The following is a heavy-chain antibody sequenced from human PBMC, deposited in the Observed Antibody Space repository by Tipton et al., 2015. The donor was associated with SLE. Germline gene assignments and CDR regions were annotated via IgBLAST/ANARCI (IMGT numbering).Heavy chain of an antibody. CDR2: IHYSGST. V-gene: IGHV4-39*07. D-gene: IGHD6-19*01. J-gene: IGHJ4*02. CDR1: GDSISSNMYY. CDR3: ARVTGHSSGWYGWVDY. Sequence: GLVKPSETLSLSCIVSGDSISSNMYYWGWIRQPPGKGLEWIGSIHYSGSTYYNPSLKSRVTISLDTSKNQFSLKLGSVTAADTAMYYCARVTGHSSGWYGWVDYWGQGTLVTVSS.